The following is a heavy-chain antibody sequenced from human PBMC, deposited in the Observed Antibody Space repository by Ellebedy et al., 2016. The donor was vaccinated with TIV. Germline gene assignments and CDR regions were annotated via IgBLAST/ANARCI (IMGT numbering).Heavy chain of an antibody. J-gene: IGHJ4*02. V-gene: IGHV3-23*01. CDR2: ISGSGGST. Sequence: GGSLRLSXAASGFTFSSYAMSWVRQAPGKGLEWVSAISGSGGSTNYADSVKGRFTISRDNSKNTLYLQMNSLRAEDTAVYCCASLTGIVVTPAATFDYWGQGTLVTVSS. CDR1: GFTFSSYA. D-gene: IGHD2-2*01. CDR3: ASLTGIVVTPAATFDY.